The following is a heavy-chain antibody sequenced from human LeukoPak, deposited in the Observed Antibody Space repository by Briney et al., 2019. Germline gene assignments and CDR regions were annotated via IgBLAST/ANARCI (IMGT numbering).Heavy chain of an antibody. D-gene: IGHD3-3*01. J-gene: IGHJ5*02. CDR1: GGTFSSYA. Sequence: SVKVSCKASGGTFSSYAISWVRQAPGQGLEWMGGIIPIFGTANYAQKFQGRVTITTDESTSTAYMELSSLRSEDTAVYYCARSLYDFLSGYYTPKYNWFDPWGQGTLVTVSS. CDR2: IIPIFGTA. CDR3: ARSLYDFLSGYYTPKYNWFDP. V-gene: IGHV1-69*05.